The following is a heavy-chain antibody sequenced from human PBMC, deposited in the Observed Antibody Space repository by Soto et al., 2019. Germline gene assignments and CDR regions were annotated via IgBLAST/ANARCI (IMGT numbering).Heavy chain of an antibody. CDR2: IYYSGSA. J-gene: IGHJ4*02. CDR3: ARADTKTSLGRPCRNS. Sequence: QVRLQESGPGLVKPSETLSLTCTVSNGSISGHYWCWIRQSPGKGLEWIGYIYYSGSATYNPSLRSRVTISLDTPKNQFTLKLTSVTATDTAIYYCARADTKTSLGRPCRNSWGPGTLVTVSS. V-gene: IGHV4-59*08. CDR1: NGSISGHY. D-gene: IGHD1-26*01.